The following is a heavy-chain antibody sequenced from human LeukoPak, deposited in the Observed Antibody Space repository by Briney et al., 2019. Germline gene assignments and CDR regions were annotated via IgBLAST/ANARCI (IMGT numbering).Heavy chain of an antibody. CDR2: IYYSGST. J-gene: IGHJ3*02. Sequence: PSETLSLTCTVSGGSISSGGYYWSWIRQHPGKSLEWIGYIYYSGSTYYNPSLKSRVTISVDTSKNQFSLKLSSVTAADTAVYYCARATDYYDNPSFDIWGQGTMVTVSS. CDR3: ARATDYYDNPSFDI. CDR1: GGSISSGGYY. V-gene: IGHV4-31*03. D-gene: IGHD3-22*01.